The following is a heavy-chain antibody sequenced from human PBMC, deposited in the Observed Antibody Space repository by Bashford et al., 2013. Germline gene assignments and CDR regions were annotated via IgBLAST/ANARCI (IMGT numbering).Heavy chain of an antibody. CDR2: IIPILGIA. J-gene: IGHJ4*02. CDR3: ARETVIAVAGTPFDY. CDR1: GGTFSSYA. Sequence: SVKVSCKASGGTFSSYAISWVRQAPGQGLEWMGRIIPILGIANYAQKFQGRVTITADKSTSTAYMELSSLRSEDTAVYYCARETVIAVAGTPFDYWGQGTLVTVSS. V-gene: IGHV1-69*04. D-gene: IGHD6-19*01.